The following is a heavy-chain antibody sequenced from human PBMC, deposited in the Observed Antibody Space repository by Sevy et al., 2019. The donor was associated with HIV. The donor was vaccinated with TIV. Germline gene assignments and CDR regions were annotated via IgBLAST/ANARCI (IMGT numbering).Heavy chain of an antibody. Sequence: QPGGSLRLSCAASGFTFSSYYMSWVRQAPGKGLEWVANIKQDGSEKYYVDSVKGRFTISRDNAKNSLYLQMNSLRAEDTAVYYCARGGGVYWGQGTLVTVSS. V-gene: IGHV3-7*04. D-gene: IGHD2-15*01. CDR1: GFTFSSYY. CDR3: ARGGGVY. CDR2: IKQDGSEK. J-gene: IGHJ4*02.